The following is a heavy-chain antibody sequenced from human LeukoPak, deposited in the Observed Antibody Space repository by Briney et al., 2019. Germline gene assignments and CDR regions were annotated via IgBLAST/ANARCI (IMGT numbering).Heavy chain of an antibody. V-gene: IGHV3-30*04. CDR2: ISYDGSNK. CDR3: ARPRAWHDAFDI. D-gene: IGHD5-24*01. J-gene: IGHJ3*02. Sequence: GGSLRLSCAASGFTFSSYAMHWVRQAPGKGPEWVAVISYDGSNKYYADSVTGRFTISRDNSKNTLYLQMNSLRAEDTAVYYCARPRAWHDAFDIWGQGTMVTVSS. CDR1: GFTFSSYA.